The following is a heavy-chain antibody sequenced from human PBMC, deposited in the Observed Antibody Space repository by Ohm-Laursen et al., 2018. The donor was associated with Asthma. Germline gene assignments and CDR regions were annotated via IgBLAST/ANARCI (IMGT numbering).Heavy chain of an antibody. J-gene: IGHJ6*02. CDR3: ARETATGSQNIHYYDLDV. CDR1: GFTFSSYV. V-gene: IGHV3-23*01. CDR2: IIGSGADT. Sequence: SLRLSCSASGFTFSSYVMSWVRQAPGKGLECVSAIIGSGADTYYADSVKGRFTISRDNSKNTLYLQMNTLRAEDTAVYYCARETATGSQNIHYYDLDVWGQGTTVIGSS. D-gene: IGHD2-15*01.